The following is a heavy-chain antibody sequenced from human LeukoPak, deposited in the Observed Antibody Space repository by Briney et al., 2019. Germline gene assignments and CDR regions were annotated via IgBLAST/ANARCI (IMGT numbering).Heavy chain of an antibody. CDR1: GFTFRNYG. V-gene: IGHV3-33*01. Sequence: GRSLRLSCAASGFTFRNYGMHWVRQAPGKGLEWVAIKWYDGSKNYYADSVKGRFTISRDNFNNTLYLQMNSLRAEDTALYYCARAPYTTGRSFYFDSWGQGTLVTVSS. CDR2: KWYDGSKN. J-gene: IGHJ4*02. CDR3: ARAPYTTGRSFYFDS. D-gene: IGHD2-2*02.